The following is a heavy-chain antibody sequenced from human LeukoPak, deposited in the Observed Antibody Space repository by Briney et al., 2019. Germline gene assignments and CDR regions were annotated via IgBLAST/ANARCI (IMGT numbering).Heavy chain of an antibody. CDR3: TSVGFGPYYFDN. J-gene: IGHJ4*02. CDR1: GFTFSSYA. D-gene: IGHD3-10*01. Sequence: GGSLRLSCAASGFTFSSYAMHWVRQAPGKGLEWVGRIKSKTDGGTTDYAAPVKGRFTISRDDSKNTLYLQMNSLKTEDTAVYYCTSVGFGPYYFDNWGQGTLVTVSS. V-gene: IGHV3-15*01. CDR2: IKSKTDGGTT.